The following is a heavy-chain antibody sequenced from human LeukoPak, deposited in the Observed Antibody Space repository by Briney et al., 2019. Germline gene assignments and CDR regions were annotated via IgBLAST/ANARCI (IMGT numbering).Heavy chain of an antibody. CDR1: RGTFSRYA. J-gene: IGHJ5*02. V-gene: IGHV1-69*01. Sequence: SVKVSCKASRGTFSRYAFIWVRQAPGQGLEWMGGIIPIFGTTNYAQKFQGRVTITADESTSTAYMELSSLRSEDTAVYYCARLFTPRYCSTTTCYWKGWFDPWGQGTLVTVSS. CDR3: ARLFTPRYCSTTTCYWKGWFDP. CDR2: IIPIFGTT. D-gene: IGHD2-2*01.